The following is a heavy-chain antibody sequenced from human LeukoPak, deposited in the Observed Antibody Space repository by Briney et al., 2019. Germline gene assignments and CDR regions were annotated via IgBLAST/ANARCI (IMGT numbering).Heavy chain of an antibody. Sequence: SVRVSCKASGGTFSSYAISWVRQAPGQGLEWMGRIIPIFGTANYAQKFQGRVTITTDESTSTAYMELSSLRSEDTAVYYCARVRRIFSTHYFDYWGQGTLVTVSS. V-gene: IGHV1-69*05. CDR3: ARVRRIFSTHYFDY. CDR2: IIPIFGTA. J-gene: IGHJ4*02. CDR1: GGTFSSYA. D-gene: IGHD2/OR15-2a*01.